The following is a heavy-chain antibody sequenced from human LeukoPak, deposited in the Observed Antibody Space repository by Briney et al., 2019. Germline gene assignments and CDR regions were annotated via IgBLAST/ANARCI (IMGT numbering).Heavy chain of an antibody. V-gene: IGHV3-23*01. CDR3: AHISSSWPDY. CDR1: RFTFSRHA. CDR2: ISGSGGST. Sequence: PGGSVRLFRGSWRFTFSRHAISGVTQASGKGLEWVPAISGSGGSTYYADSVKGRFTISRDNSKNTLYLQMNSLRAEDTAVYYCAHISSSWPDYWGQGTLVTVSS. J-gene: IGHJ4*02. D-gene: IGHD6-13*01.